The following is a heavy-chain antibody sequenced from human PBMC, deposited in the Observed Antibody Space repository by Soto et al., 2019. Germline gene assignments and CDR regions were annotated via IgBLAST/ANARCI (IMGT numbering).Heavy chain of an antibody. J-gene: IGHJ5*02. D-gene: IGHD4-17*01. V-gene: IGHV3-30*03. CDR3: AHLQTTVTVDNWFDP. CDR1: GFTFSSYG. Sequence: GGSLRLSCAASGFTFSSYGMHWVRQAPGKGLEWVAVISYDGSNKYYADSVKGRFTISRDNSKNTLYLQMNSLRAEDTAVYYCAHLQTTVTVDNWFDPWGQGTLVTVS. CDR2: ISYDGSNK.